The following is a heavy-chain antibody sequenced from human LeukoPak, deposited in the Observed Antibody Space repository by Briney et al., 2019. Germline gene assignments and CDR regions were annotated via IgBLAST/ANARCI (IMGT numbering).Heavy chain of an antibody. CDR1: GYTLTIYG. Sequence: ASVKVSCKASGYTLTIYGINWVRQAPGQGLEWMGWISAYNGDTNYAQKFQGRVTMTTDTSTSTAYMELRSLRSEDTAVYYCATDRPYITSWYGCSTPWGQGTLVTVSS. J-gene: IGHJ5*02. V-gene: IGHV1-18*01. D-gene: IGHD3-10*01. CDR3: ATDRPYITSWYGCSTP. CDR2: ISAYNGDT.